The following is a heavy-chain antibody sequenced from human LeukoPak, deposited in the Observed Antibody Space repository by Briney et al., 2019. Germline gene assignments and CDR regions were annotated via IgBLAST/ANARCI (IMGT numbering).Heavy chain of an antibody. CDR1: GGSISSYY. CDR3: ARGSSPVWFYP. J-gene: IGHJ5*02. V-gene: IGHV4-59*01. Sequence: SETLSLTCTVSGGSISSYYWSWIRQPPGKGLEWIGYIYYSGSTNYNPSLKSRVTISVDTSKNQFSLKLSSVTAADTAVYYCARGSSPVWFYPWGQGTLVTVSS. D-gene: IGHD6-6*01. CDR2: IYYSGST.